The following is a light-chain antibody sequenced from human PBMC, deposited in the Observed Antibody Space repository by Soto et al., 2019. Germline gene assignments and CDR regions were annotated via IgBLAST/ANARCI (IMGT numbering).Light chain of an antibody. CDR3: SSYTSSSTPYV. Sequence: QSALTQPASVSASPGQSITISCTGTSSDVGGYNYVSWYQQHPGKAPKLMIYEVSSRPSGVSNRFSGSKSGNTASLTISGLQAEDEADYYCSSYTSSSTPYVFGTGTKLTVL. CDR2: EVS. V-gene: IGLV2-14*01. CDR1: SSDVGGYNY. J-gene: IGLJ1*01.